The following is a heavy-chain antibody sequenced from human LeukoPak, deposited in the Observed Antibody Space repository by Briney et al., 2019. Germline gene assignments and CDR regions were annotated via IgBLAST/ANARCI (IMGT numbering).Heavy chain of an antibody. CDR1: GFTFSDAW. CDR3: TTRRQDGC. D-gene: IGHD6-25*01. CDR2: IKSKIDGGTI. J-gene: IGHJ4*02. V-gene: IGHV3-15*01. Sequence: GGSLRLSCVASGFTFSDAWMSGVRQAPGKGLEWVGRIKSKIDGGTIDYGAPVKGRFTISRDDSRNTLYLQMNSLKTEDTAVYYCTTRRQDGCWGQGTLVTVS.